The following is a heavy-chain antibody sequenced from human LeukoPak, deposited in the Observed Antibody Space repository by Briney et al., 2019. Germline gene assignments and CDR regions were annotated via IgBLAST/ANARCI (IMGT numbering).Heavy chain of an antibody. CDR1: GYTFIDDY. J-gene: IGHJ5*02. Sequence: ASVKVSCKASGYTFIDDYIYWVRQAPGQGLEWMGWINPNSGGTKYAQKLQGRVTMTRDTSISTAYMDLSKRRSDDTAVYYCARDRSSGWYSWFDPWGQGTLVTVSS. D-gene: IGHD6-19*01. CDR3: ARDRSSGWYSWFDP. V-gene: IGHV1-2*02. CDR2: INPNSGGT.